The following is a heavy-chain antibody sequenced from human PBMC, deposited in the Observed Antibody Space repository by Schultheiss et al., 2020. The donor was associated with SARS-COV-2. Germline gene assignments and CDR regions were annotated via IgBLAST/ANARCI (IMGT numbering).Heavy chain of an antibody. Sequence: SETLSLTCTVSGGSISSGGYYWSWIRQHPGKGLEWIGYIYYSGSTNYNPSLKSRVTISVDTSKNQFSLKLSSVTAADTAVYYCARGGIAAAGKRFDYWGQGTLVTVSS. CDR2: IYYSGST. J-gene: IGHJ4*02. CDR3: ARGGIAAAGKRFDY. CDR1: GGSISSGGYY. V-gene: IGHV4-61*08. D-gene: IGHD6-13*01.